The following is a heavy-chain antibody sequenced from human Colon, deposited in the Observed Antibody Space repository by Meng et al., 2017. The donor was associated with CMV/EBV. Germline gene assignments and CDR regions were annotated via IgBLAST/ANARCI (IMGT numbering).Heavy chain of an antibody. CDR2: SYYTGST. D-gene: IGHD2-2*01. CDR3: ARATKSSCWEVLDY. V-gene: IGHV4-34*01. J-gene: IGHJ4*01. CDR1: GESFSGYY. Sequence: VQLQQWGAGLLKPSENLSLTCAVYGESFSGYYWTWIRQPPGRGLEWIGESYYTGSTNYSPSLKSRVTISLDTSKNQFSLKLNSVTAADTAVYYCARATKSSCWEVLDYWGHGTLVTVSS.